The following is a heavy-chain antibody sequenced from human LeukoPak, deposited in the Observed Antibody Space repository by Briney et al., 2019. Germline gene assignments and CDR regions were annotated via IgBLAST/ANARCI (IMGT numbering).Heavy chain of an antibody. CDR3: ARGIVDERDGYNWVYFDY. V-gene: IGHV1-2*02. J-gene: IGHJ4*02. CDR2: INPNSGGT. CDR1: GYTFTGYY. D-gene: IGHD5-24*01. Sequence: ASVKVSCKASGYTFTGYYMHWVRQAPGQGLEWMGWINPNSGGTNYAQKFQGRVTMTRDTSISTAYMELSRLRSDDTAVYYCARGIVDERDGYNWVYFDYWGQGTLVTVSS.